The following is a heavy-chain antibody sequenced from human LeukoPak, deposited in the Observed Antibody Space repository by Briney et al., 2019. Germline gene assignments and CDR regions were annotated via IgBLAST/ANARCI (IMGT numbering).Heavy chain of an antibody. CDR1: GGSISSSSYY. D-gene: IGHD6-6*01. CDR2: IYYSGST. J-gene: IGHJ6*03. V-gene: IGHV4-39*01. Sequence: SETLSLTCTVSGGSISSSSYYWGWIRQPPGKGLEWIGSIYYSGSTYYNPSLKSRVTISVDTSKNQFSLKLSSVTAADTAVYYCARGNKDSSSSGGLSGVGYYYYMDVWGKGTTVTVSS. CDR3: ARGNKDSSSSGGLSGVGYYYYMDV.